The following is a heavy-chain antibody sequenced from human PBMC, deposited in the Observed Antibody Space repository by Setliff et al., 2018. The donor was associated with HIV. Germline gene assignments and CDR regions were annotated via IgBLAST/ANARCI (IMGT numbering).Heavy chain of an antibody. J-gene: IGHJ4*02. V-gene: IGHV4-59*11. CDR2: IHHSGGT. CDR1: YGSISGHY. Sequence: SETLSLTCTVSYGSISGHYWTWIRQPPGKGLEWIGYIHHSGGTQYNPSLMSRLTMSVDSSKNQFSLSLSSVTAADTAVYYCARLPDINSWPFDYWARGTQVTVSS. D-gene: IGHD6-13*01. CDR3: ARLPDINSWPFDY.